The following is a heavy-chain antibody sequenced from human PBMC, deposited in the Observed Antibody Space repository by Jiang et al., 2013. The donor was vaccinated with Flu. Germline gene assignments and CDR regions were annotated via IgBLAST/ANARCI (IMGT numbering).Heavy chain of an antibody. D-gene: IGHD4-11*01. CDR2: ISGYNGNT. V-gene: IGHV1-18*04. CDR1: GYPLTSHG. J-gene: IGHJ6*01. Sequence: SGAEVKKPGASVKVSCKASGYPLTSHGISWVRQAPGQGLEWMGWISGYNGNTNYAQKFQDRVTMTTDTSTSTVYMELRSLRSDDTAVYYCAAVRSSYYYYYGMDVWGPRNHGSPSPQ. CDR3: AAVRSSYYYYYGMDV.